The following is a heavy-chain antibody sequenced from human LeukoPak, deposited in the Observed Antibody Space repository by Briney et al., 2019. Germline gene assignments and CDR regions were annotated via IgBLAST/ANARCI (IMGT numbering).Heavy chain of an antibody. Sequence: GGSLRLSCAASGFTFSSYGMHWVRQAPGKGLEWVAFIRYDGSNKYYADSVKGRFTISRDNSKNTLYLQMNSLRAKDTAVYYCARGRLAARPGWFDPWGQGTLVTVSS. D-gene: IGHD6-6*01. J-gene: IGHJ5*02. CDR1: GFTFSSYG. CDR2: IRYDGSNK. V-gene: IGHV3-30*02. CDR3: ARGRLAARPGWFDP.